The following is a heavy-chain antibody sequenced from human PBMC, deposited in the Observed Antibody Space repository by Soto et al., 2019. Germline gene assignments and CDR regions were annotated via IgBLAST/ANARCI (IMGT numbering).Heavy chain of an antibody. CDR3: ARGLRITIFGVVSTPNYYYYYGMDV. V-gene: IGHV4-59*01. CDR1: GGSISSYY. Sequence: SETLSLTCTVSGGSISSYYWSWIRQPPGKGLEWIGYIYYSGSTNYNPSLKSRVTISVDTSKNQFSLKLSSVTAADTAVYYCARGLRITIFGVVSTPNYYYYYGMDVWGQGTTVTVSS. D-gene: IGHD3-3*01. CDR2: IYYSGST. J-gene: IGHJ6*02.